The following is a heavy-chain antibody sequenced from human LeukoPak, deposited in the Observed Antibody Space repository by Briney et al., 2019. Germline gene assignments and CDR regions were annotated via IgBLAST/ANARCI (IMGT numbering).Heavy chain of an antibody. CDR3: AKEYTGTFSPFPSYFDN. Sequence: QTGGSLRLSCAASGFTSSSYGMSWVRQAPGKGLEWVSAISGSGGSTYYADSVKGRFTISRDNSKNTLYLQMNSLRAEDTAIYYCAKEYTGTFSPFPSYFDNWGQGTLVTVSS. CDR1: GFTSSSYG. J-gene: IGHJ4*02. V-gene: IGHV3-23*01. D-gene: IGHD1-26*01. CDR2: ISGSGGST.